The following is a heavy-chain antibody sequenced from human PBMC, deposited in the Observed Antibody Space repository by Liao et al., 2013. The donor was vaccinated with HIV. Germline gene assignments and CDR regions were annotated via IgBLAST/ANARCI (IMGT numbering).Heavy chain of an antibody. D-gene: IGHD3-22*01. J-gene: IGHJ3*02. Sequence: QVQLQESGSGLVKPSETLSLTCTVSGGSISSSSYYWGWIRQPPGKGLEWIGSIYYSGSTNYNPSLKSRVTISVDTSKNQFSLKLSSVTAADTAVYYCARRPYYSDSGSPRGAFDIWGQGTMVTVSS. CDR2: IYYSGST. CDR1: GGSISSSSYY. V-gene: IGHV4-39*07. CDR3: ARRPYYSDSGSPRGAFDI.